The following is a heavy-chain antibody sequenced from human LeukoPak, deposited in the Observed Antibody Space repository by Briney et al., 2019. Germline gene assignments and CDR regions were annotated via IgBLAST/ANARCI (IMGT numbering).Heavy chain of an antibody. CDR1: GFTVSSNY. D-gene: IGHD3-22*01. CDR2: IYSGGTT. CDR3: ERKEVAYYDNV. V-gene: IGHV3-66*01. Sequence: GGSLRLSCAASGFTVSSNYMSWVRQAPGKGLEGVSVIYSGGTTYYADSVKGRFTISRDNSKNAQYLQMNSLRVEDTAVYYCERKEVAYYDNVWGQGTLVTVSS. J-gene: IGHJ4*02.